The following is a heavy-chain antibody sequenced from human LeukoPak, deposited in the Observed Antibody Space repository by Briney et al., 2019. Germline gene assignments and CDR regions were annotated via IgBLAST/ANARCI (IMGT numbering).Heavy chain of an antibody. D-gene: IGHD5-18*01. CDR2: VSTSNGDT. CDR3: ARVSDTSMVTPGFDS. V-gene: IGHV1-18*01. J-gene: IGHJ4*02. CDR1: GYSFNRYT. Sequence: ASVKVSCKTSGYSFNRYTITWVRQAPGQGLDWMGWVSTSNGDTSYADKFQGRVTMTTETVTKTAYMDLRRLRSGDTAMYFCARVSDTSMVTPGFDSWGQGTMVTISS.